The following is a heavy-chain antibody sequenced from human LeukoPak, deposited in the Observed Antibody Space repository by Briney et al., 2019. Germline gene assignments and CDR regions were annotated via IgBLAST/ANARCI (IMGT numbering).Heavy chain of an antibody. CDR2: ISSNGVTT. CDR3: ARGHSTSYYYYGMDV. J-gene: IGHJ6*02. V-gene: IGHV3-64*01. Sequence: GGTLRLSCAASGFTFSSYAMHWVRQAPGKGLEYISLISSNGVTTYYVNSVMGRFTISRDNSKNTLYLQMGSLRVEDMAVYYCARGHSTSYYYYGMDVWGQGTTVTVSS. D-gene: IGHD6-6*01. CDR1: GFTFSSYA.